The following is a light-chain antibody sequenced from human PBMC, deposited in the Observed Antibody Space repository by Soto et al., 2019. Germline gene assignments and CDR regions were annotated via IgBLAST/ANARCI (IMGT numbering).Light chain of an antibody. CDR3: QHFVPSPTPYT. J-gene: IGKJ2*01. Sequence: EVVLTQSPGTLSLSPGERATLSCRDSQTVSSSHLAWYQQKPGQAPRLLIYGSSDKDTDIPDRFSGSGSGTDFTLTISRLEPEDFAVYSCQHFVPSPTPYTFGQGTKLEIK. CDR2: GSS. CDR1: QTVSSSH. V-gene: IGKV3-20*01.